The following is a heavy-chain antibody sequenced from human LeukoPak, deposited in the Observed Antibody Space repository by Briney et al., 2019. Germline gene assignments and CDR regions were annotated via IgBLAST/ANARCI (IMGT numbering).Heavy chain of an antibody. CDR2: IKQDGSEK. CDR3: ARDTYYYGSGSYAISDY. CDR1: GFTFSSYW. V-gene: IGHV3-7*01. Sequence: PGGSLRLSCAASGFTFSSYWMSWVRQAPGKGLEWVANIKQDGSEKYYVDSVKGRFTISRDNAKNSLYLQMNSLRAEDTAVYYCARDTYYYGSGSYAISDYWGQGTLVTVSS. J-gene: IGHJ4*02. D-gene: IGHD3-10*01.